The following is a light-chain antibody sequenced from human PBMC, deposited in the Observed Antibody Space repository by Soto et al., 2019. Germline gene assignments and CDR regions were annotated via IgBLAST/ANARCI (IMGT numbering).Light chain of an antibody. CDR1: KSMSSW. J-gene: IGKJ1*01. Sequence: DIQMTQSPSTLSASVEDRVTITCRASKSMSSWLDWYQQKPGKAPKLLIYDASSLESGVPSRFSGSGSGTEFTLTISSLQPDDFATYYCQQYNSYWTFGQGTKVDI. V-gene: IGKV1-5*01. CDR2: DAS. CDR3: QQYNSYWT.